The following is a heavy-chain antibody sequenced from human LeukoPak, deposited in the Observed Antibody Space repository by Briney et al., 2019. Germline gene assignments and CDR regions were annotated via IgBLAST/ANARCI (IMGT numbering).Heavy chain of an antibody. D-gene: IGHD6-6*01. CDR3: AREGEGDSSSSNWFDP. J-gene: IGHJ5*02. CDR2: IYTSGST. Sequence: PSETLSLTCTVSGGSISSYYWSWIRQPPGKGLEWIGRIYTSGSTNYNPSLKSRVTISVDTSKNQFSLKLSSVTAADTAVYYCAREGEGDSSSSNWFDPWGQGTLVTVSS. CDR1: GGSISSYY. V-gene: IGHV4-4*08.